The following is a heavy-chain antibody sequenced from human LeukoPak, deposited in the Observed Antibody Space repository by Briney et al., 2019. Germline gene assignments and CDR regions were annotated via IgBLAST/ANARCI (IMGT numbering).Heavy chain of an antibody. D-gene: IGHD1-1*01. CDR3: ARRAATGSFDY. J-gene: IGHJ4*02. V-gene: IGHV3-23*01. CDR1: GFTFSSYV. Sequence: GGSLRLSCAASGFTFSSYVMSWVRQAPGKGLEGVASISGNAGSTAYADSAKGRLTISRDNSKNTLCLQMNSLRAEGTAVYYCARRAATGSFDYWGQGTLVTVSS. CDR2: ISGNAGST.